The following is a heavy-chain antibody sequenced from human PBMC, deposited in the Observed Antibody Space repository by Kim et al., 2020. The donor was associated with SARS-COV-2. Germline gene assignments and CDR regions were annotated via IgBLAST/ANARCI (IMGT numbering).Heavy chain of an antibody. Sequence: GGSLRLSCAASGFTFSNYAMSWVRQAPGKGLNWVSSINSNAGGTYYADSVKGRFTISRDNSKNTLYLQMSSLTADDTALYYCAKETTPYAFDIWCQGTMV. CDR2: INSNAGGT. D-gene: IGHD4-4*01. CDR1: GFTFSNYA. J-gene: IGHJ3*02. CDR3: AKETTPYAFDI. V-gene: IGHV3-23*01.